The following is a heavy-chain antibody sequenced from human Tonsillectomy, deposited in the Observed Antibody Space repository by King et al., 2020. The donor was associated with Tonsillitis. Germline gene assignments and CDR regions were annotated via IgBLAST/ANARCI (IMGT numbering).Heavy chain of an antibody. J-gene: IGHJ4*02. V-gene: IGHV3-23*04. CDR2: ISGSGGST. D-gene: IGHD4-17*01. Sequence: QLVQSGGGLVQPGGSLRLSCAASGFTFSIYAMSWVRQAPGKGLEWVSAISGSGGSTYYADSVTGRFTISRDNSKNTLYLQMNSLRAEDTAVYYCAKEIDYGDYVGGAGRDYWGQGTLAT. CDR1: GFTFSIYA. CDR3: AKEIDYGDYVGGAGRDY.